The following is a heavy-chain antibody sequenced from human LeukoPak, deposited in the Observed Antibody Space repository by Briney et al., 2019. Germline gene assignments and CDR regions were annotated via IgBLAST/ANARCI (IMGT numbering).Heavy chain of an antibody. CDR3: ARGVGLYFDY. J-gene: IGHJ4*02. D-gene: IGHD3-16*01. CDR2: INHSGST. Sequence: SETLSLTCAVYGGSFSGYYWSWIRQPPGKGLEWIGEINHSGSTNYNPSLKSRVTISADTSKNQFSLKLSSVTAADTAVYYCARGVGLYFDYWGQGTLVTVSS. CDR1: GGSFSGYY. V-gene: IGHV4-34*01.